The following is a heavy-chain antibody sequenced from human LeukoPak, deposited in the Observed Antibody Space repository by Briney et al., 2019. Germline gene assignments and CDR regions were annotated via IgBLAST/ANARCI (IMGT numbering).Heavy chain of an antibody. CDR3: ARDKIVGASKFDY. CDR2: IKQDESDK. Sequence: GGSLRLSCAVSGFTFSNYWMSWVRQAPGKGLEWVANIKQDESDKYCVDSVKGRFTISRDNAKNSLYLQMNSLRAEDTAIYYCARDKIVGASKFDYWGQGTLVTVSS. V-gene: IGHV3-7*01. J-gene: IGHJ4*02. CDR1: GFTFSNYW. D-gene: IGHD1-26*01.